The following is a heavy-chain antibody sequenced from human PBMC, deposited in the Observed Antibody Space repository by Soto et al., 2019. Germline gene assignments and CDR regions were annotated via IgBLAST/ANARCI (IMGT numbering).Heavy chain of an antibody. V-gene: IGHV4-39*01. Sequence: SETLSLTCTVSGGSINNNNYYWGWIRQPPGKGLEWIGSIYYTGTTYYNPSLKSRVTISVDTSKNQFSLKLSSVTAADTAVYYCARRFNFWSGQPYYFDYWGQGTLVTVSS. CDR1: GGSINNNNYY. D-gene: IGHD3-3*01. CDR3: ARRFNFWSGQPYYFDY. CDR2: IYYTGTT. J-gene: IGHJ4*02.